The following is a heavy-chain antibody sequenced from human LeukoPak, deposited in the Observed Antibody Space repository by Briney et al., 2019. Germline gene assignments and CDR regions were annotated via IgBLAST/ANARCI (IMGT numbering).Heavy chain of an antibody. D-gene: IGHD6-6*01. CDR3: ARTRDEDSSVGDWFDP. Sequence: ASETLSLTCTVSGGSISSSSYYWGWIRQPPGKGLEWIGSIYYSGSTYYNPSLKSRVAISVDTSKNQFSLKLSSVTAADTAVYYCARTRDEDSSVGDWFDPWGQGTLVTVSS. V-gene: IGHV4-39*07. J-gene: IGHJ5*02. CDR2: IYYSGST. CDR1: GGSISSSSYY.